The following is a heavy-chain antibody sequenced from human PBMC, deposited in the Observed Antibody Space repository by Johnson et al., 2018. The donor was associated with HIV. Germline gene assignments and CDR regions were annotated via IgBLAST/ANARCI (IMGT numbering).Heavy chain of an antibody. D-gene: IGHD3-3*01. CDR2: IKQDGSEK. CDR3: ETDRYYNFWSGSGHAAFDI. CDR1: GFTFSSYW. J-gene: IGHJ3*02. V-gene: IGHV3-7*01. Sequence: VQLVESGGGLVQPGGSLRLSCAASGFTFSSYWMSWVRQAPGKGLEWVANIKQDGSEKYYVDSVKGRFTISRDNAKNSLYLQMNNLRVEDTAVYYCETDRYYNFWSGSGHAAFDIWGQGTMVSVSS.